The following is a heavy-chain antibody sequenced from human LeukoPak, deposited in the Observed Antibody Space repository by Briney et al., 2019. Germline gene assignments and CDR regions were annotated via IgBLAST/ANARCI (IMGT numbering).Heavy chain of an antibody. D-gene: IGHD6-19*01. Sequence: GGSLRLSCAASGFTFSSYGMHWARQAPGKGLEWVAVIWYDGSNKYYADSVKGRFTISRDNSKNTLYLQMNSLRAEDTAVYYCARVGERIAVAGRPFDYWGQGTLVTVSS. CDR3: ARVGERIAVAGRPFDY. CDR2: IWYDGSNK. V-gene: IGHV3-33*01. J-gene: IGHJ4*02. CDR1: GFTFSSYG.